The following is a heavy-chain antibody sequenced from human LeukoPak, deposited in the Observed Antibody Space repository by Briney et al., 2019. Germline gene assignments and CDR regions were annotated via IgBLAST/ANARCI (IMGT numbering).Heavy chain of an antibody. CDR2: IYYSGST. CDR1: GGSISSGDYY. Sequence: PSQTLSLTCTVSGGSISSGDYYWSWIRQPPGKGLEWIGYIYYSGSTNYNPSLKSRVTISVDTSKNQFSLKLSSVTAADTAVYYCARGQYNWNDGGYFQHWGQGTLVTVSS. D-gene: IGHD1-20*01. CDR3: ARGQYNWNDGGYFQH. J-gene: IGHJ1*01. V-gene: IGHV4-30-4*01.